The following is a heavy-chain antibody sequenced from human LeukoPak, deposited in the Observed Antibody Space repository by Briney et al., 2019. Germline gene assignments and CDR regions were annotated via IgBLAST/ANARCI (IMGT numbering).Heavy chain of an antibody. J-gene: IGHJ4*02. CDR1: GGTFSSFA. D-gene: IGHD3-22*01. CDR2: IIPIFDTA. CDR3: ARVKQPSGYYYVL. V-gene: IGHV1-69*13. Sequence: ASVKVSCKASGGTFSSFAISWVRQAPGQGLEWMGGIIPIFDTANYAQKFQGRVTITADESTSTAYMELSSLRSEDTAVYYCARVKQPSGYYYVLWGQGTLVTVSS.